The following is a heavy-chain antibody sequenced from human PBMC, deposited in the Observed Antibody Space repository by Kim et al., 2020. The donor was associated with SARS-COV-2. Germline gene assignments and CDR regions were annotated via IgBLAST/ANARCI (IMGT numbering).Heavy chain of an antibody. CDR3: ARQCSGGSCYLSWFDP. J-gene: IGHJ5*02. CDR1: GFTFSSYW. D-gene: IGHD2-15*01. CDR2: IKEDGSEK. V-gene: IGHV3-7*03. Sequence: GGSLRLSCAASGFTFSSYWMTWVRQAPGKGLEWVANIKEDGSEKYYVDSVKGRFTISRDNAKNSLSLQMNNLRAEDTAIYYCARQCSGGSCYLSWFDPWGQGTLVTVSS.